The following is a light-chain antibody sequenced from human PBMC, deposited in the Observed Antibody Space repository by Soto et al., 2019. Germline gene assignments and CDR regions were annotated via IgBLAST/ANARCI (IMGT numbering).Light chain of an antibody. V-gene: IGLV1-40*01. J-gene: IGLJ2*01. Sequence: QLVLTQPPSVSGAPGQRVTISCTGSYSNIGAGYDVHWYQQLPGTAPKLLIYDNSHRPSGVPDRLSGSKSGTSAALAITGLQAEDEADYYCQSYEGSLSAVVVGGGTKLTVL. CDR3: QSYEGSLSAVV. CDR1: YSNIGAGYD. CDR2: DNS.